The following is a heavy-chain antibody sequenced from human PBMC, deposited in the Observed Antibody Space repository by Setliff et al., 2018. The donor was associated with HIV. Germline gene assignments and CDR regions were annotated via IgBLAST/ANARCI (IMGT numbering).Heavy chain of an antibody. CDR3: ARDFGGYCSSMSCPGLFDP. D-gene: IGHD2-2*01. CDR1: GDTFSSYA. J-gene: IGHJ5*02. Sequence: SVKVSCKASGDTFSSYAISWVRQAPGQGLEWMGGIIPISGTVNYAQKFWGRVTITTHESTSTAYMELSSLRSEDTAVYYCARDFGGYCSSMSCPGLFDPWGQGTLVTVSS. V-gene: IGHV1-69*05. CDR2: IIPISGTV.